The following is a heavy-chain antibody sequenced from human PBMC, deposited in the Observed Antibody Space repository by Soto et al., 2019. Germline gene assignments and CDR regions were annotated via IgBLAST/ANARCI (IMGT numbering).Heavy chain of an antibody. D-gene: IGHD3-3*01. J-gene: IGHJ4*02. V-gene: IGHV3-48*02. Sequence: GGSLRLSCAASGFTFSSYSMNWVRQAPGKGLEWVSYISSSSSTIYYADSVKGRFTISRDNAKNSLYLQMNSLRDEDTAVYYCARDQGYDFWSGYLGSNWGQGTMVTVYS. CDR3: ARDQGYDFWSGYLGSN. CDR2: ISSSSSTI. CDR1: GFTFSSYS.